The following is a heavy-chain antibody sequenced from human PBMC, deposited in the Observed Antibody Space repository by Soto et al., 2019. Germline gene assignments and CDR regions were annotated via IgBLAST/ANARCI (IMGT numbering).Heavy chain of an antibody. D-gene: IGHD3-22*01. J-gene: IGHJ4*02. CDR2: ISGRGGST. V-gene: IGHV3-23*01. CDR3: AKDPGWLLQGSRDY. Sequence: GGSLRLSCAASGFTFSSYAMSWVRQAPGKGLEWVSAISGRGGSTYYADSVKGRFTISRDNSKNTLYLQMNSLRAEDTAVYYCAKDPGWLLQGSRDYWGQGTLVTVSS. CDR1: GFTFSSYA.